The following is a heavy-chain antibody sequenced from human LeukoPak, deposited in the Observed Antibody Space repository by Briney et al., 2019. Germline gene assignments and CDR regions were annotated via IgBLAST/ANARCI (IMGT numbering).Heavy chain of an antibody. J-gene: IGHJ5*02. V-gene: IGHV1-8*03. CDR1: GYTFTSYD. CDR3: ARDGGGLCSSTSCYTNWFDP. Sequence: ASVKVSCKASGYTFTSYDINWVRQATGQGLEWMGWMNPNSGNTGYAQKFQGRVTITRNTSISTAYMELRSLRSDDTAVYYCARDGGGLCSSTSCYTNWFDPWGQGTLVTVSS. D-gene: IGHD2-2*02. CDR2: MNPNSGNT.